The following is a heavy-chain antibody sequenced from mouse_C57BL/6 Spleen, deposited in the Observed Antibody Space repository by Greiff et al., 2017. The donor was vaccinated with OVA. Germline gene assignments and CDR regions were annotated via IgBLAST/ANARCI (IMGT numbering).Heavy chain of an antibody. D-gene: IGHD2-5*01. Sequence: QVQLQQSGPELVKPGASVKLSCKASGYTFTSYDINWVKQRPGRGLEWIGMIYPRDGSTKYNEKFKGKATLTADTSSNTAYLQLSSLTSEDSAVYYCTTLYYSNGVYAMDDWGQGTSVTVSS. J-gene: IGHJ4*01. CDR1: GYTFTSYD. CDR3: TTLYYSNGVYAMDD. CDR2: IYPRDGST. V-gene: IGHV1-85*01.